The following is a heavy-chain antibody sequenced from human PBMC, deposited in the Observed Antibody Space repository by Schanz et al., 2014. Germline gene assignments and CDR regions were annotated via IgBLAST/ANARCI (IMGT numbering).Heavy chain of an antibody. Sequence: VQLVESGGGVVQPGRSLRLSCAGSGFTFSNYAIHWVRQAPGKGLEWVSSISSSSSYISYADSVKGRFTISRDNAKNSLYLQMNSLRAEDTAVYYCARPSDSSWYMDVWGKGTTVTVSS. CDR3: ARPSDSSWYMDV. CDR2: ISSSSSYI. D-gene: IGHD2-21*02. V-gene: IGHV3-21*01. J-gene: IGHJ6*03. CDR1: GFTFSNYA.